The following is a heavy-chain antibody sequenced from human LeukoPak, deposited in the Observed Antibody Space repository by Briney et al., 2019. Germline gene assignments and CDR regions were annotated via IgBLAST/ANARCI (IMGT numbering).Heavy chain of an antibody. V-gene: IGHV4-61*02. Sequence: SETLSLTCTVSGGSISSSCYYWSWIRQPAGKGLEWIGRIYNRGRTEYNPPLKTRVTISVDTSKNQLSLKLSSVTAADTAVYYCAGKNWNDRSPVDYWGQGTLVTVSS. CDR3: AGKNWNDRSPVDY. CDR1: GGSISSSCYY. CDR2: IYNRGRT. D-gene: IGHD1-1*01. J-gene: IGHJ4*02.